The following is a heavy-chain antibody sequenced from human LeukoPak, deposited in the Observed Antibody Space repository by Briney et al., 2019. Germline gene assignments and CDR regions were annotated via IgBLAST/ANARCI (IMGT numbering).Heavy chain of an antibody. CDR1: GFTFSSYS. CDR2: ISSGSSYI. V-gene: IGHV3-21*01. J-gene: IGHJ4*02. CDR3: ARDSDTGGLDY. D-gene: IGHD1-1*01. Sequence: GGSLRLSCAASGFTFSSYSMNWVRQAPGKGLEWVSSISSGSSYIYYADSVKGRFTISRDNAKNSLYLQMNSLRAEDTAVYYCARDSDTGGLDYWGQGTLVTVSS.